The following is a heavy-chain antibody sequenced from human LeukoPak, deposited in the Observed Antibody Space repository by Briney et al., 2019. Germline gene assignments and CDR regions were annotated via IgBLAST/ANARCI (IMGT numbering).Heavy chain of an antibody. V-gene: IGHV4-59*01. CDR3: ARDRRYSSSWYFDY. CDR1: GGSISSYY. D-gene: IGHD6-13*01. CDR2: IYYSGST. Sequence: PSETLSLTCTVSGGSISSYYWSWIRQPPGKGLEWIGYIYYSGSTNYNPSLKSRVTISVDTSKNQFSLKLSSETAADTAVYYCARDRRYSSSWYFDYWGQGTLVTVSS. J-gene: IGHJ4*02.